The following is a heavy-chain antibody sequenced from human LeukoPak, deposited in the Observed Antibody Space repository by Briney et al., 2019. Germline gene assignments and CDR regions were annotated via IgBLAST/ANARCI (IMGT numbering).Heavy chain of an antibody. CDR1: GFTLSSYW. J-gene: IGHJ3*02. Sequence: PGGSLRLSCAASGFTLSSYWMAWVRQAPGKGLEWVAHIKQDGSEKYYVDSVKGRFTISRDNAKKSLFLQMNSLRVEDTAVYYCARDHSYATSDAFDIWGQGTMVTVSS. CDR3: ARDHSYATSDAFDI. D-gene: IGHD3-16*01. CDR2: IKQDGSEK. V-gene: IGHV3-7*05.